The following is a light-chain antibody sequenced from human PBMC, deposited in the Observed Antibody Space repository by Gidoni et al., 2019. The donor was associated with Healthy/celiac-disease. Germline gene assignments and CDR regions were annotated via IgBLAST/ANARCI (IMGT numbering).Light chain of an antibody. CDR3: QQYNSPWT. J-gene: IGKJ1*01. V-gene: IGKV1-5*03. Sequence: DIPMTQSPSTLSASVGDRVTITCRASQSISSWLAWYQQKPGKAPKLLIYKASSFESGVPSRCSGSGSGTEFTLTISSLQPDDFATYYCQQYNSPWTFGQGTKVEIK. CDR2: KAS. CDR1: QSISSW.